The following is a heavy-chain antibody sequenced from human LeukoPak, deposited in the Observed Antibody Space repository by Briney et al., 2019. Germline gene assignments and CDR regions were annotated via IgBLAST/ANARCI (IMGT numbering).Heavy chain of an antibody. Sequence: PGGSLRLSCAASGFTFSNYLMSWVRRAPGKGLEWVSAISGSGGNTYYSDSVKGRFTISRDNSKNTLYLQMNSLRAEDAAAYYCANEYSKGDVWGQGTMVTVSS. J-gene: IGHJ3*01. CDR2: ISGSGGNT. CDR3: ANEYSKGDV. D-gene: IGHD4-11*01. V-gene: IGHV3-23*01. CDR1: GFTFSNYL.